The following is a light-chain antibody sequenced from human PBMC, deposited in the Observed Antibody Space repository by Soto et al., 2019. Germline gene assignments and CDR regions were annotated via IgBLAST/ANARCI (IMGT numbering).Light chain of an antibody. Sequence: EIVMTQSPATLSVSPGDRATLSCRASRSVSSNLAWYQHKPGQAPRLLIYGASTRATGIPARFSGSGSGTEFTLTISSLQSEDFGVYYCQQYNNWPPWTFGQGTKVDI. CDR1: RSVSSN. V-gene: IGKV3-15*01. CDR2: GAS. J-gene: IGKJ1*01. CDR3: QQYNNWPPWT.